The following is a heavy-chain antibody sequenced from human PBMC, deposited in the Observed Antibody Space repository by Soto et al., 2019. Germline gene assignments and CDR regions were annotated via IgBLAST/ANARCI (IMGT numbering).Heavy chain of an antibody. CDR1: GFTVSSNY. D-gene: IGHD3-10*01. Sequence: EVQLVESGGGLVQPGGSLRLSCAASGFTVSSNYMSWVRQAPGKGLEWVSVIYAGGSTYYADSVKGRFTISRDKSKNTLYLQMNSLRAEDTAVYYCARDMVRGLYPEYFQHWGQGTLVTVSS. CDR3: ARDMVRGLYPEYFQH. V-gene: IGHV3-66*01. CDR2: IYAGGST. J-gene: IGHJ1*01.